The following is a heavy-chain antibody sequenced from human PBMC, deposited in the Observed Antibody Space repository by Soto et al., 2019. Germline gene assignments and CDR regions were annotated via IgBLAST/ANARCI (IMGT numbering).Heavy chain of an antibody. J-gene: IGHJ4*02. CDR3: AKDLGRTGSYVIY. D-gene: IGHD3-10*01. CDR2: ISSSSSYI. CDR1: GFTFSSYS. Sequence: GGSLRLSCAASGFTFSSYSMNWVRQAPGKGLEWVSSISSSSSYIYYADSVKGRFTISRDNAKNSLYLQMNSLRAEDTAVYYCAKDLGRTGSYVIYWGQGTLVTVSS. V-gene: IGHV3-21*04.